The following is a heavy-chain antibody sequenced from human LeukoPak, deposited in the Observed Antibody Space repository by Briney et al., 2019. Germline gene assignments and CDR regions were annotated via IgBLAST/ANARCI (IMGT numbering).Heavy chain of an antibody. CDR1: GGTFSSYA. CDR3: ARDTDGDYDGIDFAFDI. Sequence: SVKVSCKASGGTFSSYAISWVRQAPGQGLEWMGRIIPIFGTANYAQKFQGRVTITTDESTSTAYMELSSLRSEDTAVYYCARDTDGDYDGIDFAFDIWGQGTMATVSS. V-gene: IGHV1-69*05. D-gene: IGHD4-17*01. CDR2: IIPIFGTA. J-gene: IGHJ3*02.